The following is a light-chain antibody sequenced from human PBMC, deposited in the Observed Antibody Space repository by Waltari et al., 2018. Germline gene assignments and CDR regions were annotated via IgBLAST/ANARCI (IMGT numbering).Light chain of an antibody. CDR3: QQFGSSPRT. J-gene: IGKJ1*01. CDR1: QSLLDRNGYNY. Sequence: IVMTQSPLSLPVTPGEAASISCRASQSLLDRNGYNYLDWYLQKPGQSPQLLFYLGSTRAYGVPDRFSGSGSGTDFTLTISRLEPEDVAVYYCQQFGSSPRTFGQGTKVEIK. V-gene: IGKV2-28*01. CDR2: LGS.